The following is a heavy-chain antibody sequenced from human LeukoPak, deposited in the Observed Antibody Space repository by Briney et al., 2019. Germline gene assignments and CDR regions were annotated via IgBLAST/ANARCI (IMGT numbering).Heavy chain of an antibody. CDR2: IYYSGST. J-gene: IGHJ4*02. D-gene: IGHD2-15*01. V-gene: IGHV4-30-4*01. CDR3: ARGHSGGSCQVDY. Sequence: SETLSLTCTVSGGSISSGDYYWSWIRQPPGKGLEWIGYIYYSGSTYYNPPLKSRVTISVDTSKNQFSLKLSSVTAADTAVYYCARGHSGGSCQVDYWGQGTLVTVSS. CDR1: GGSISSGDYY.